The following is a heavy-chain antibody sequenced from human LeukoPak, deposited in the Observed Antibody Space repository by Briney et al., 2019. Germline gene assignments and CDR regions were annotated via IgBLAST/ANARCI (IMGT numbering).Heavy chain of an antibody. J-gene: IGHJ6*02. D-gene: IGHD3-10*01. CDR3: ARDRLWFGELFGPTGVDV. CDR1: GGSISRGGYY. V-gene: IGHV4-31*03. CDR2: IYYSGSS. Sequence: SQTLSLTCTVSGGSISRGGYYGIWIRQHPGKGLEWIGYIYYSGSSYYNPSLKSRVTISVDTSKNQFSLKLSSVTAADTAVYYCARDRLWFGELFGPTGVDVWGQGTTVTVSS.